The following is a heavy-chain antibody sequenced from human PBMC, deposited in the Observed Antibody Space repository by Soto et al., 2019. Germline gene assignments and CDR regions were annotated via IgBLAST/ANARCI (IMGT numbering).Heavy chain of an antibody. J-gene: IGHJ4*02. Sequence: AQLVQSGAEAKQPGASVKVSCKASGYTFTDYALHWVRQAPGQGLEWMGWINVGNGNTGYSRKFQGRVTNDRAMSATTAYIEVTSLTSEDTAIYYCAREGAHYAPFDLWGQGTLVTVSS. CDR1: GYTFTDYA. CDR2: INVGNGNT. D-gene: IGHD3-16*01. CDR3: AREGAHYAPFDL. V-gene: IGHV1-3*01.